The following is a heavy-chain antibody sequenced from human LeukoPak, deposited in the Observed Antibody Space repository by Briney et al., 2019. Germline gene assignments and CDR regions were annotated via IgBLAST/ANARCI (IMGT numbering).Heavy chain of an antibody. Sequence: SKTLSLTCTVSGGSISSSSYNWGWIRQAPGKGFDWIGSIYYSGSTYYNPSLKSRVTISVDTSKNQFSLKLSSVTAADTAEYYCARHARSIVVVVAASSPFDYWGQGTLVTVSS. CDR3: ARHARSIVVVVAASSPFDY. CDR1: GGSISSSSYN. CDR2: IYYSGST. J-gene: IGHJ4*02. D-gene: IGHD2-15*01. V-gene: IGHV4-39*01.